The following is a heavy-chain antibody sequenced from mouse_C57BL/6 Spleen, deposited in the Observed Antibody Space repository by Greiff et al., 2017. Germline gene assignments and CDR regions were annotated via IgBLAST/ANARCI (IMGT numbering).Heavy chain of an antibody. Sequence: EVQRVESGGGLVKPGGSLKLSCAASGFTFSDYGMHWVRQAPEKGLEWVAYISSGSSTIYYADTVKGRFTISRDNAKNTLFLQMTSLRSEDTAMYYCARQIYYQFGYWGQGTTLTVSS. CDR3: ARQIYYQFGY. CDR2: ISSGSSTI. J-gene: IGHJ2*01. CDR1: GFTFSDYG. V-gene: IGHV5-17*01. D-gene: IGHD1-1*01.